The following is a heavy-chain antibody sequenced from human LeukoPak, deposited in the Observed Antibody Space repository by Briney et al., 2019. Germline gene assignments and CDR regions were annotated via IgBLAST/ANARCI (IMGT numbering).Heavy chain of an antibody. CDR2: IYYSGST. D-gene: IGHD3-22*01. CDR3: ARVPYDSRGYPTGWFDP. Sequence: SETLSLTCTVSGGSINGYYWSWIRQPPGKGLEWIGYIYYSGSTNYNPSLKSRVTILVDTSKSQFSLKLNSVTAADTAVYYCARVPYDSRGYPTGWFDPWGQGTLVIVSS. J-gene: IGHJ5*02. CDR1: GGSINGYY. V-gene: IGHV4-59*08.